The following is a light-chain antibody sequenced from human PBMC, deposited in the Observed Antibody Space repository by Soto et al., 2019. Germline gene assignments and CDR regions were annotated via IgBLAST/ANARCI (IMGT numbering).Light chain of an antibody. CDR2: AAS. CDR1: QGISNY. Sequence: DIQMTQSPSSLSASVGDRVTITCRASQGISNYLAWYQQIPGKVPTLLISAASTLQSGVTSRFSGSGSGTDFTLTISSPQPEDVATYYCQKYTNVPAFGGGTKVEIK. J-gene: IGKJ4*01. V-gene: IGKV1-27*01. CDR3: QKYTNVPA.